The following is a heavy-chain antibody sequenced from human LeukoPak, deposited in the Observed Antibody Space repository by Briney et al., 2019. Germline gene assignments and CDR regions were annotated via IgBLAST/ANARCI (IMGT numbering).Heavy chain of an antibody. CDR3: ARDRGSNTDCFDY. CDR1: GFTFSTYG. Sequence: PGGSLRLSCAASGFTFSTYGMHWVRQAPGKGLEWVAVISYDGSNKYFADSVKGRFTISRDNSKNTLFLQMNSLRAEDTAVYYCARDRGSNTDCFDYWGQGTLVTVSS. J-gene: IGHJ4*02. CDR2: ISYDGSNK. V-gene: IGHV3-30*03. D-gene: IGHD4-11*01.